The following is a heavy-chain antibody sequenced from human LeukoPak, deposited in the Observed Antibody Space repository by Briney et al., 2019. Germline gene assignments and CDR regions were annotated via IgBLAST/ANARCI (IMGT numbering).Heavy chain of an antibody. Sequence: SETLSLTCTVSGGSISSYYWSWIRQPPGKGLEWLGYIFYSGSTNYNPSLKSRVTISVDTSKNQFSLKLSSVTAADTAVYYCAREKTEDIVATIGWFDPWGQGTLVTVSS. V-gene: IGHV4-59*01. CDR3: AREKTEDIVATIGWFDP. CDR2: IFYSGST. J-gene: IGHJ5*02. D-gene: IGHD5-12*01. CDR1: GGSISSYY.